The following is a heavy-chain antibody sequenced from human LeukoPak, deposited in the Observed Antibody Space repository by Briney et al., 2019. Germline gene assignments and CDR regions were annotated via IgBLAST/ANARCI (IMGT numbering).Heavy chain of an antibody. CDR2: INHSGST. CDR3: ARVTVLLWFGRSYYFDY. CDR1: GGSFSGYY. V-gene: IGHV4-34*01. Sequence: SETLSLTCAVYGGSFSGYYWSWIRQPPGKGLEWIGEINHSGSTNYNPSLKSRVTTSVDTSKNQFSLKLSSVTAADTAVYYCARVTVLLWFGRSYYFDYWGQGTLVTVSS. D-gene: IGHD3-10*01. J-gene: IGHJ4*02.